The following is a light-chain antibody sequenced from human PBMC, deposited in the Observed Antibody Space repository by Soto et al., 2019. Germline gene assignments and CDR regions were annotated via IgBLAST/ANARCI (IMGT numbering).Light chain of an antibody. CDR2: GAS. V-gene: IGKV3-20*01. CDR3: QQYGTSSYT. Sequence: EIVLTQSPGTLSLSPGERAALSCRASQSVSSTYLAWYQQKPGQAPRLVIYGASVSATGIPDRFSGSGSGTDFTLTISRLEHEDFAVYYCQQYGTSSYTFGQGTKLEIK. J-gene: IGKJ2*01. CDR1: QSVSSTY.